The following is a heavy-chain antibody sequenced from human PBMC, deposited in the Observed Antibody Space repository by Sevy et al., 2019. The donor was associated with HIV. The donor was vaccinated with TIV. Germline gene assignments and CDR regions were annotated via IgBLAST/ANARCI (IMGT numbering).Heavy chain of an antibody. V-gene: IGHV1-69*13. J-gene: IGHJ4*02. CDR2: IIPIFGTA. D-gene: IGHD3-22*01. Sequence: ASVKVSCKASGGTFSSYAISWVRQAPGQGLEWMGGIIPIFGTANYAQKFQGRVTITADESTSTAYMELSSLRSEDTAVYYCARGHDSSGYYTLAVDYWGQGTLVTVSS. CDR3: ARGHDSSGYYTLAVDY. CDR1: GGTFSSYA.